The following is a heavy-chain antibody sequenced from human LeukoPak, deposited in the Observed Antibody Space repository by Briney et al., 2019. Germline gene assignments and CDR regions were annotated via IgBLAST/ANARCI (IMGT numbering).Heavy chain of an antibody. J-gene: IGHJ5*02. Sequence: PGGSLRLSCAASGFTVSSNYMNWVRQAPGKGLEWVSVIYTGGSTYYADSVKGRFTISRDISKNTLYLQMNSLRAEDTAVYYCARVAVVPAAMGQPATVKAFDPWGQGTLVTVSS. D-gene: IGHD2-2*01. CDR3: ARVAVVPAAMGQPATVKAFDP. CDR2: IYTGGST. CDR1: GFTVSSNY. V-gene: IGHV3-53*01.